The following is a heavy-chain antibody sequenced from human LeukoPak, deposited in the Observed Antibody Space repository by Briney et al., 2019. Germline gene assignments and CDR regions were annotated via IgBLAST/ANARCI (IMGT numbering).Heavy chain of an antibody. V-gene: IGHV3-7*01. D-gene: IGHD3-22*01. J-gene: IGHJ6*02. CDR1: GFTFSSYW. Sequence: GGSLRLSCAASGFTFSSYWMSWVRQAPGKGLEWVANIKQDGSEKYYVDSVKGRFTISRDSAKNSLYLQMNSLRAEDTAVYYCARDKAVITMIVVAPMDVWGQGTTVTVSS. CDR2: IKQDGSEK. CDR3: ARDKAVITMIVVAPMDV.